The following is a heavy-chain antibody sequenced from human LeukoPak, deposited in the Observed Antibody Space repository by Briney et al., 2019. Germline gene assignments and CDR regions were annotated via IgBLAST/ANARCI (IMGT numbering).Heavy chain of an antibody. CDR1: GFTFSNYA. D-gene: IGHD3-10*01. J-gene: IGHJ4*02. V-gene: IGHV3-23*01. CDR2: ISGSTGFT. Sequence: GGSPRLSCAASGFTFSNYAMSWVRQAPGKGLEWVSAISGSTGFTYYADSVKGRFTISRDNSKNTLYLQMNSLRAEDTAIYYCAKYGSGSYYRDWGQGTLVTVSS. CDR3: AKYGSGSYYRD.